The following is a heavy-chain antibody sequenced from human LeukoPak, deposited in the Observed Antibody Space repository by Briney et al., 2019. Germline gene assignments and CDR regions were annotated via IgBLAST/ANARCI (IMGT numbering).Heavy chain of an antibody. Sequence: SETLSLTCAVYGGSFSGYYWSWIRQPPGKGLEWIGEINHSGSNNYNPSLKSRVTISVDTSKNQFSLKLSSVTAADTAVYYCAARLRWLLYRAWDYYYGMDVWGQGNTVTVSS. CDR1: GGSFSGYY. J-gene: IGHJ6*02. CDR3: AARLRWLLYRAWDYYYGMDV. V-gene: IGHV4-34*01. CDR2: INHSGSN. D-gene: IGHD3-3*01.